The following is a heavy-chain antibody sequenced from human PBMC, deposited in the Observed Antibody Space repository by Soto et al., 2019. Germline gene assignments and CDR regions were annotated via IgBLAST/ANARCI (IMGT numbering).Heavy chain of an antibody. J-gene: IGHJ5*02. V-gene: IGHV3-30*18. CDR3: AKDRVLYRIAAAGTAGSLLPDNWFDP. CDR2: ISYDGSNK. D-gene: IGHD6-13*01. CDR1: GFTFSSYG. Sequence: QVQLVESGGGVVQPGRSLRLSCAASGFTFSSYGMHWVRQAPGKGLEWVAVISYDGSNKYYADSVKGRFTISRDNSKNTLYLQMNSLRAEDTAVYYCAKDRVLYRIAAAGTAGSLLPDNWFDPWGQGTLVTVSS.